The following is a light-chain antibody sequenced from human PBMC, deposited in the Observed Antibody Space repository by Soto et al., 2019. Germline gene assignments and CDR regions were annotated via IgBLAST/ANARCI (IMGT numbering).Light chain of an antibody. V-gene: IGKV1-39*01. CDR1: RTIKTY. J-gene: IGKJ5*01. CDR3: QQSYSTPIT. Sequence: DIQMTQSPPSLSSSVGYRVAITCRASRTIKTYLNWYQQKPGNAPILLIYAASSLQSGVPSRFSGSGSGTDFTLTISSLQPEDFATYYCQQSYSTPITFGQGTRLEIK. CDR2: AAS.